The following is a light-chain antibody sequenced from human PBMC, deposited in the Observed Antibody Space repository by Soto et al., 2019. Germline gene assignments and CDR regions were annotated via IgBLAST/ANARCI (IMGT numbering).Light chain of an antibody. CDR2: EVS. Sequence: QSVLTQPASVSGSPGQSITISCTGTSSDVGSYNYVSWYQQHPGKAPKLMIYEVSNRPSGVSNRFSGSKSGNTASLTISGHQAEDDAYYYCSSDTSISARVFGGGTQLTVL. V-gene: IGLV2-14*01. CDR1: SSDVGSYNY. CDR3: SSDTSISARV. J-gene: IGLJ3*02.